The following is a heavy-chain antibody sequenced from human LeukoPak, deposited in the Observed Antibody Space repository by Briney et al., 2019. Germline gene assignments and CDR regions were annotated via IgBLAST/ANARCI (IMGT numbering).Heavy chain of an antibody. J-gene: IGHJ4*02. V-gene: IGHV1-69*05. CDR1: GGTFSSHA. Sequence: SVKVSCKASGGTFSSHAISWVRQAPGQGLEWVGGIIPIFGTTNYAQKFQGRVTITTDESTSTGYMELRSLGSDDTAVYYCARGDSGYDYGFDNWGQGTLVTVSS. CDR2: IIPIFGTT. D-gene: IGHD5-12*01. CDR3: ARGDSGYDYGFDN.